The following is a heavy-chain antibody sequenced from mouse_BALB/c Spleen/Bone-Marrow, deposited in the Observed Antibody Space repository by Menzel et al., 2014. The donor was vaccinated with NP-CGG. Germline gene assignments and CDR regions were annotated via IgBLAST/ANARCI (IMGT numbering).Heavy chain of an antibody. CDR3: ARYRLGTYFDY. CDR2: IDPANGNT. CDR1: GFNIKDTY. V-gene: IGHV14-3*02. Sequence: EVKLVESGAELMKPGASVELSCTASGFNIKDTYMHWVKQRPEQGLEWIGRIDPANGNTKYDPKFQGKATITADTSSNTAYLQLSSLTSEDTAVYCCARYRLGTYFDYWGQGTALTVSS. D-gene: IGHD2-14*01. J-gene: IGHJ2*01.